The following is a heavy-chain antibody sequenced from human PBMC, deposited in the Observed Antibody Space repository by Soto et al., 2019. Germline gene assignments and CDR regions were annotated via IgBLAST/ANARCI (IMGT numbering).Heavy chain of an antibody. D-gene: IGHD1-1*01. CDR3: ATDGFYKPGYYYGMGV. Sequence: PGGSLRLSCAASGFSFSNHGMHWVRQAPGKGLEWVAAIWSDASNKYYADSGKGRFTISRDNSKNTLYLQMNTLRAEDTAVYYCATDGFYKPGYYYGMGVWGQGTTVTVSS. CDR1: GFSFSNHG. V-gene: IGHV3-33*03. J-gene: IGHJ6*02. CDR2: IWSDASNK.